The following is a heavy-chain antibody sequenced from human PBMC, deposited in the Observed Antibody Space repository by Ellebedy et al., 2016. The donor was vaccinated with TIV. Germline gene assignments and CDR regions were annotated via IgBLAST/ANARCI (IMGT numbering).Heavy chain of an antibody. CDR1: GFTFSSYG. Sequence: GGSLRLXXAASGFTFSSYGMHWVRQAPGKGLEWVAVISYDGSNKYYADSVKGRFTISRDNSKNTLYLQMNSLRAEDTAVYYCAKSRYSNWFDPWGQGTLVTVSS. CDR2: ISYDGSNK. V-gene: IGHV3-30*18. CDR3: AKSRYSNWFDP. D-gene: IGHD1-14*01. J-gene: IGHJ5*02.